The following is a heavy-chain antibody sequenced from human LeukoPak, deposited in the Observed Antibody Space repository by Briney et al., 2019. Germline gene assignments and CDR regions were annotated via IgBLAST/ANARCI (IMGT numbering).Heavy chain of an antibody. J-gene: IGHJ4*02. CDR3: ARVGEGYCSGGSCWYYFDY. CDR2: INPNSGGT. Sequence: ASVKVSCKASGYTFTGYYMHWVRQAPGQGLEWMGWINPNSGGTNYAQKFQGRVTMTRDTSISTAYMELSRLRSGDTAVYYCARVGEGYCSGGSCWYYFDYWGQGTLVTVSS. D-gene: IGHD2-15*01. CDR1: GYTFTGYY. V-gene: IGHV1-2*02.